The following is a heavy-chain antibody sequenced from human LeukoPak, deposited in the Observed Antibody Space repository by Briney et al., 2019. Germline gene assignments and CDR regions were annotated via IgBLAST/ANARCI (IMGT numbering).Heavy chain of an antibody. CDR3: ASSTVTIFGVIIYDAFDI. D-gene: IGHD3-3*01. J-gene: IGHJ3*02. CDR2: IYHSGST. CDR1: GGSISSSNW. Sequence: SETLSLTCAVSGGSISSSNWWSWVRQPPGKGLEWIGEIYHSGSTNYNPSLKSRVTISVDKSKNQFPLKLSSVTAADTAVYYCASSTVTIFGVIIYDAFDIWGQGTMVTVSS. V-gene: IGHV4-4*02.